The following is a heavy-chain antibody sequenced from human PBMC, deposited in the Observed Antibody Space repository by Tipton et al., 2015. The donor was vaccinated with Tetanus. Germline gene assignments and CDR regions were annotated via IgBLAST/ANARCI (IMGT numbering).Heavy chain of an antibody. CDR3: ARDHGITWGGMGYYYGMDV. D-gene: IGHD3-16*01. V-gene: IGHV4-34*01. CDR1: DGSFNAYY. CDR2: VNQSGST. J-gene: IGHJ6*02. Sequence: GLVKPSETLSLTCGVSDGSFNAYYWSWIRQTPGKGLEWIGEVNQSGSTKYNPSLKSRVTISVDTSKNQFSLRLSSVTAADTAVYYCARDHGITWGGMGYYYGMDVWGQGTTVTVSS.